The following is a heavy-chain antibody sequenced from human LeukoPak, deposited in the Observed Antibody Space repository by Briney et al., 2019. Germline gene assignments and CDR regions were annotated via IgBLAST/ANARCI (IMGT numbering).Heavy chain of an antibody. J-gene: IGHJ4*02. V-gene: IGHV3-33*01. CDR3: ARGYCSSTSCYYHFDY. CDR1: GFTFSSYG. Sequence: GGSLRLSCAASGFTFSSYGMHWVRQAPGKGLEWVAVIWYDGSNKYYADSVKGRFTISRDNSKNTLYLQMNSLRAEDTAVYYCARGYCSSTSCYYHFDYWGQGTLATVSS. CDR2: IWYDGSNK. D-gene: IGHD2-2*01.